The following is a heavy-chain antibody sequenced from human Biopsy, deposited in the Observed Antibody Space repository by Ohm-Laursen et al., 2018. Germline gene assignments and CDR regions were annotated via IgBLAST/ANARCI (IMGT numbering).Heavy chain of an antibody. CDR2: ISNSGNT. CDR3: ARRGSGGRSFDY. J-gene: IGHJ4*02. V-gene: IGHV4-59*08. CDR1: GDSINSSY. D-gene: IGHD2-15*01. Sequence: SETLSLTCTVSGDSINSSYWSWIQQPPGKGLEWIGFISNSGNTNYNPSLKSRVTISVDTSKNQISLKLGSVTVADTAVFYCARRGSGGRSFDYWGQGSLVTVSS.